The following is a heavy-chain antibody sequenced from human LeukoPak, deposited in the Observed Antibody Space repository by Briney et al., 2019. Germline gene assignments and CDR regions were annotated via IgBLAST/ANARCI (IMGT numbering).Heavy chain of an antibody. CDR2: IIPMSGTV. Sequence: SVKVSCKASGGTFSTFGISWVRQAPGQGLEWMGGIIPMSGTVNNAQKFQGRVTITADKSTGTAYMELSSPRSDDTAVYYCAREVRVYSSDWANWFDPWGQGTLVTVSS. CDR3: AREVRVYSSDWANWFDP. D-gene: IGHD6-25*01. CDR1: GGTFSTFG. V-gene: IGHV1-69*06. J-gene: IGHJ5*02.